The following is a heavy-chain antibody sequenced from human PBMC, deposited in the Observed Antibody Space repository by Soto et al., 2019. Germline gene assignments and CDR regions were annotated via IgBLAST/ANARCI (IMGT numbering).Heavy chain of an antibody. CDR2: ISGSGGST. V-gene: IGHV3-23*01. CDR3: AKYSSSWFSIFFDY. D-gene: IGHD6-13*01. J-gene: IGHJ4*02. Sequence: EVQLLESGGGLVQPGGSLRLSCAASGFTFSSYAMSWVRQAQGKGLEWVSAISGSGGSTYYADSVKGRFTISRDNSKNTLYLQMNSLRAADTAVDYCAKYSSSWFSIFFDYWGQGTLVTVSS. CDR1: GFTFSSYA.